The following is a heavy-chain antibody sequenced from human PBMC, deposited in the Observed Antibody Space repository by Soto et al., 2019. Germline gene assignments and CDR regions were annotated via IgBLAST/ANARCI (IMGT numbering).Heavy chain of an antibody. J-gene: IGHJ3*02. CDR3: ARDTPGYYDSSGYGFDAFDI. CDR2: ISSSSSTI. Sequence: GGSLRLSCAASGFTFSSYSMNWVRQAPGKGLEWVSYISSSSSTIYYADSVKGRFTISRDNAKNSLYLQMNSLRDEDTAVYYCARDTPGYYDSSGYGFDAFDIWGQGTMVTVSS. D-gene: IGHD3-22*01. V-gene: IGHV3-48*02. CDR1: GFTFSSYS.